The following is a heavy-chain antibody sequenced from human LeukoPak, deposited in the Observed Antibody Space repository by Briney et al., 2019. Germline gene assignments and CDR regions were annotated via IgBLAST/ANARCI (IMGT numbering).Heavy chain of an antibody. CDR1: GFTFSSYA. V-gene: IGHV3-23*01. CDR2: ISGNGGST. CDR3: AKYRSAWSFDY. J-gene: IGHJ4*02. Sequence: PGGSLRLSCAASGFTFSSYALTWVRQAPGKGLEWVSAISGNGGSTNYADSVKGRLTISRDNSKNTLYLQVNSLRAEDTAVYYCAKYRSAWSFDYWGQGTLVTVSS. D-gene: IGHD6-13*01.